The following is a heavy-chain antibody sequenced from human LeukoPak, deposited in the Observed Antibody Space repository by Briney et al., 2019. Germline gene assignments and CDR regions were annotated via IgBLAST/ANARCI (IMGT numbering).Heavy chain of an antibody. V-gene: IGHV1-8*01. CDR3: ARGVRVAYCGGDCYSMDY. J-gene: IGHJ4*02. CDR1: GYTFTSYD. Sequence: ASVKVSCKASGYTFTSYDINWVRQATGQGLEWMGWMNPNSGNTGYAQKFQGRVTMTRNTSISTAYMELSSLRSEDTAVYYCARGVRVAYCGGDCYSMDYWGQGTLVTVSS. CDR2: MNPNSGNT. D-gene: IGHD2-21*02.